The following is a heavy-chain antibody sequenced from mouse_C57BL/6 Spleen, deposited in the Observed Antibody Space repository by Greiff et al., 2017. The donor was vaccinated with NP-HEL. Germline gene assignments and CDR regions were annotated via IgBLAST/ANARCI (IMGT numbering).Heavy chain of an antibody. D-gene: IGHD2-2*01. Sequence: EVQLQQSGTVLARPGASVKMSCKTSGYTFTSYWMHWVKQRPGQGLEWIGAIYPGNSDTSYNQKFKGKAKLTAVTSARTAYMELSSLTNEDSAVYYCTRSGGYDADGYYYAMDYWGQGTSVTVSS. CDR2: IYPGNSDT. CDR3: TRSGGYDADGYYYAMDY. J-gene: IGHJ4*01. CDR1: GYTFTSYW. V-gene: IGHV1-5*01.